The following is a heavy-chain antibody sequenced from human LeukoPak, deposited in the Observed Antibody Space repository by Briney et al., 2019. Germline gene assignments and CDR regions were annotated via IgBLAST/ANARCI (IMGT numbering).Heavy chain of an antibody. Sequence: GGSLRLSCAASAFTFSDYYMSWIRQAPGKGLEWVSYISSSSSYTNYADSVKGRFTISRDNAKNSLYLQMNSLRADDTAVYYCARGRARGLAAPFDYWGQGTLVTVSS. D-gene: IGHD3-10*01. J-gene: IGHJ4*02. CDR3: ARGRARGLAAPFDY. CDR2: ISSSSSYT. V-gene: IGHV3-11*05. CDR1: AFTFSDYY.